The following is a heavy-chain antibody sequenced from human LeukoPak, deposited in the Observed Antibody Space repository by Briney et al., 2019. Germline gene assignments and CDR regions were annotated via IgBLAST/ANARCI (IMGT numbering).Heavy chain of an antibody. V-gene: IGHV3-48*01. Sequence: QPGGSLRLSCATSGFTLSSYSMNWVRQAPGKGLEWVSYISSGSTTIYYADSVKGRFTVSRDNAKNSLYLQMNSLRAEDTAVYHCARDVEQWLVRVYYFDYWGQGTLVTVSS. CDR1: GFTLSSYS. D-gene: IGHD6-19*01. J-gene: IGHJ4*02. CDR2: ISSGSTTI. CDR3: ARDVEQWLVRVYYFDY.